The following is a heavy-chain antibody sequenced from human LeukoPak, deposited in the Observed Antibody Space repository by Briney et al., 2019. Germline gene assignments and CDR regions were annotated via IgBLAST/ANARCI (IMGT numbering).Heavy chain of an antibody. V-gene: IGHV3-13*01. CDR3: ARARSWYGYYYGMDV. CDR2: IGTAGDT. Sequence: GGSLRLSCAASGFTFSSYDMHWVRQATGKGLEWVSAIGTAGDTYYPGSVKGRFTISRENAKNSLYLQMNSLRAGDTAVYYCARARSWYGYYYGMDVWGQGTTVTVSS. CDR1: GFTFSSYD. J-gene: IGHJ6*02. D-gene: IGHD6-13*01.